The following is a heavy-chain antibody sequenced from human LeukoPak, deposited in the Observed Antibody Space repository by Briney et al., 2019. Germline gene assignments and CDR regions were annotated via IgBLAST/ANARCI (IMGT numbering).Heavy chain of an antibody. CDR3: ARGHNSSSRPLDY. D-gene: IGHD6-6*01. V-gene: IGHV3-21*06. J-gene: IGHJ4*02. Sequence: DSIQGRFTISRDNAENSLYLQMNSLRAEDTAVYYCARGHNSSSRPLDYWGQGTLVTVSS.